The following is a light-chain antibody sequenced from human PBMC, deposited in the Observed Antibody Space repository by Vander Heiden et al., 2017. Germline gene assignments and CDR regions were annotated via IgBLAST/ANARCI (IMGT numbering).Light chain of an antibody. CDR1: QSLNND. J-gene: IGKJ2*01. CDR2: GAS. CDR3: QQYHTWPYT. V-gene: IGKV3-15*01. Sequence: ELVITQSPASLSVSPGDRASLSCRASQSLNNDLAWYDQKPGQAPRLLFYGASSRATGVPARFSASGSGTDFTLTITSLQSEDSASYFCQQYHTWPYTFGHGTKLEIK.